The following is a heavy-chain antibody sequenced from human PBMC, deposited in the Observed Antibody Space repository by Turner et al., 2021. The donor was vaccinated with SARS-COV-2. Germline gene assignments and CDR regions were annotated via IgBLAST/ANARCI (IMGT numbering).Heavy chain of an antibody. D-gene: IGHD4-4*01. CDR2: RSFDGTNK. CDR3: ATNSPTDAFDI. V-gene: IGHV3-30*03. J-gene: IGHJ3*02. CDR1: GFTFSGYA. Sequence: QVQLVESGGGVFQPGRSLSLSCAASGFTFSGYAMHWVRQAPGKGLEWVAVRSFDGTNKFYADSVKGLFTISRDNSKNTLYLKMNSLRTEDTAVYYCATNSPTDAFDIWGQGTMVTVSS.